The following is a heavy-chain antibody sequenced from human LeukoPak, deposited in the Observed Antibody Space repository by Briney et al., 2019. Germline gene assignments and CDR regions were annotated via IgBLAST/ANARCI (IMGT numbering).Heavy chain of an antibody. J-gene: IGHJ6*02. CDR1: GYTFTSYG. Sequence: SVKVSSKASGYTFTSYGISWVRQAPGQGLEWMGGIIPIFGTANYAQKFQGRVTITADESTSTAYMELSSLRSEDTAVYYCARVGGGYNYDYYYYGMDVWGQGTTVTVSS. V-gene: IGHV1-69*13. CDR3: ARVGGGYNYDYYYYGMDV. CDR2: IIPIFGTA. D-gene: IGHD5-24*01.